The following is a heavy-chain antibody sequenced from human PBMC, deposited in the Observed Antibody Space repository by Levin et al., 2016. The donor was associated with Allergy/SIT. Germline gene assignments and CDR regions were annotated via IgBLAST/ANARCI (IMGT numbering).Heavy chain of an antibody. J-gene: IGHJ5*02. CDR3: ARDYYDSSGYYYARWFDP. V-gene: IGHV4-4*02. D-gene: IGHD3-22*01. CDR1: GGSISSSNW. CDR2: IYHSGST. Sequence: SETLSLTCAVSGGSISSSNWWSWVRQPPGKGLEWIGEIYHSGSTNYNPSLKSRVTISVDKSKNQFSLKLTSVTAADTAVYYCARDYYDSSGYYYARWFDPWGQGTLVTVSS.